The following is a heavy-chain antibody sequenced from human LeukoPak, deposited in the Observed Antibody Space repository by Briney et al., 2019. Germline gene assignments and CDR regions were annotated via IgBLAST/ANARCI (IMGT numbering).Heavy chain of an antibody. V-gene: IGHV3-48*03. CDR3: ARDPDGSGSYSKYNWFDP. Sequence: QAGGSLRLSCAASGFDFRSYEMNWIRQAPGKGLEWVSYIGSTGTTRYYADSVKGRFTISRDNAKNSLYLQMNSLRAEDTAVYYCARDPDGSGSYSKYNWFDPWGQGTLVTVSS. J-gene: IGHJ5*02. CDR2: IGSTGTTR. D-gene: IGHD3-10*01. CDR1: GFDFRSYE.